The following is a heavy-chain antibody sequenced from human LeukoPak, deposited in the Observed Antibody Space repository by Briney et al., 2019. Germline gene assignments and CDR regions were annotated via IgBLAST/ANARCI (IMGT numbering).Heavy chain of an antibody. V-gene: IGHV3-23*01. CDR1: GFTFTNYA. Sequence: AGGSLRLSCAASGFTFTNYAMNWVRQAPGKGLEWVSSISGSGDDTSYADSVKGRFTISRGNSRNTLYLQMNSLRAEDTAVYYCAKQFVDIWGQGTLVTVSS. J-gene: IGHJ5*02. D-gene: IGHD5-24*01. CDR3: AKQFVDI. CDR2: ISGSGDDT.